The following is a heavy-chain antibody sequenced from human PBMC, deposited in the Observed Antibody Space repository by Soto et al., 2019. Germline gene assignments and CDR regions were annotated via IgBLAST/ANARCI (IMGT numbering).Heavy chain of an antibody. J-gene: IGHJ4*02. V-gene: IGHV1-69*02. Sequence: QVQLVQSGAEVKKPGSSVKVSCKASGGSFNSYTFSWVRQAPGQGPEWMGRIIPVLGVANYAQTFQGRVTVTADKSTSTVYMDLNSLRSEDTAVYYCARGAVEAGGTLGSWGQGTLVTVSS. D-gene: IGHD1-7*01. CDR1: GGSFNSYT. CDR3: ARGAVEAGGTLGS. CDR2: IIPVLGVA.